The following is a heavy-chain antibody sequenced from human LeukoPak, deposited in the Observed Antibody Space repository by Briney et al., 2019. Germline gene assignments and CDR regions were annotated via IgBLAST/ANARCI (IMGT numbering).Heavy chain of an antibody. CDR2: IDSDGGST. Sequence: GGSLRLSCAASGFTFSKYWMHWVRQAPGKGLMWISRIDSDGGSTGHADSVKGRFTISRDNAKDTLYLQMNSLRAEDTAVYYCVRDGDQVVEFDYWGQGILVTVSS. D-gene: IGHD3-3*01. V-gene: IGHV3-74*01. CDR1: GFTFSKYW. J-gene: IGHJ4*02. CDR3: VRDGDQVVEFDY.